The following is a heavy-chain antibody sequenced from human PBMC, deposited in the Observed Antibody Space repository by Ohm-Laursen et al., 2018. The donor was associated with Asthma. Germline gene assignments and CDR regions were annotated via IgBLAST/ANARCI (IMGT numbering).Heavy chain of an antibody. D-gene: IGHD3-22*01. CDR1: GGSISSGGYS. Sequence: TLSLTCVVSGGSISSGGYSWSWIRQPPGKGLEWIGYIYHSGSTYYNPSLKSRVTISVDRPKNQFSLKLSSVTAADTAVYYCARGYYYDSSGYYYDYWGQGTLVTVSS. V-gene: IGHV4-30-2*01. CDR2: IYHSGST. CDR3: ARGYYYDSSGYYYDY. J-gene: IGHJ4*02.